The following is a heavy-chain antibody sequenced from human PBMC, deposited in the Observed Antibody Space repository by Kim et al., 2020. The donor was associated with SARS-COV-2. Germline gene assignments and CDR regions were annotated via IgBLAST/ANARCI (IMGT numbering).Heavy chain of an antibody. D-gene: IGHD1-26*01. J-gene: IGHJ4*02. CDR3: ARGSSGDYPYYFDY. V-gene: IGHV3-13*01. Sequence: PGSVKGRFTISRENAKNSLYLQMNSPGAVDTAVYYCARGSSGDYPYYFDYWGQGTLVTVSS.